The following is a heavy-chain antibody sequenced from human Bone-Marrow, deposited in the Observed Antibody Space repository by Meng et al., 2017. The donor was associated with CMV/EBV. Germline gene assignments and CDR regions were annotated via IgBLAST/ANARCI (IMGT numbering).Heavy chain of an antibody. V-gene: IGHV3-30*02. D-gene: IGHD3-3*01. CDR3: AKDLSPYDFWTRVYYYGMDV. CDR2: IRYDGSNK. J-gene: IGHJ6*02. Sequence: GGSLRLSCAASGFTFSSYGMHWVRQAPGKGLEWVAFIRYDGSNKYYADSVKGRFTISRDNSKNTLYLQMNSLRAEDTAVYYCAKDLSPYDFWTRVYYYGMDVWGQGTTVTVSS. CDR1: GFTFSSYG.